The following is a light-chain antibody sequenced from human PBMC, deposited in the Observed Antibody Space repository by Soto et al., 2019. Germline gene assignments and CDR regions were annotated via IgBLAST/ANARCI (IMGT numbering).Light chain of an antibody. J-gene: IGKJ1*01. CDR1: QSISNY. Sequence: DIPMTQSPSSLSASVGDRVTITCRASQSISNYLNWYQQKLGKAPKLLIYAASSMQGGVPSRFSGSGSGTDFTLTISSLQPEDFATYYCQQSYFTPWTFGQGTKVEFK. CDR2: AAS. V-gene: IGKV1-39*01. CDR3: QQSYFTPWT.